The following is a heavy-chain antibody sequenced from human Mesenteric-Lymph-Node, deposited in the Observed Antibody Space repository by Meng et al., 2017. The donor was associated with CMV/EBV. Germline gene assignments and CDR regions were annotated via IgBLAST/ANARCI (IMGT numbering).Heavy chain of an antibody. Sequence: GESLKISCAASGFTFSSYAMSWVRQAPGKGLEWVSLLVTARDTYYAGSVKGRFTISRDNSKNTLYLQMNSLRAEDTAVYYCVRENCSGGSCPFDPWGQGTLVTVSS. CDR3: VRENCSGGSCPFDP. CDR2: LVTARDT. CDR1: GFTFSSYA. J-gene: IGHJ5*02. D-gene: IGHD2-15*01. V-gene: IGHV3-66*02.